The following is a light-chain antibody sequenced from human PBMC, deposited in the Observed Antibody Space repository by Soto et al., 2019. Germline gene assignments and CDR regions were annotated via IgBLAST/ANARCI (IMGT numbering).Light chain of an antibody. Sequence: DIQMTQSPSTLSASVGDRVTITCRASQSINSWLAWFQQKPGKAPKLLIYKASSLQSGVPSRFSGSGSGTEFTLTISSLQPDDFATYYCQHYNGYSRSFGQGTKLEIK. V-gene: IGKV1-5*03. CDR3: QHYNGYSRS. CDR2: KAS. J-gene: IGKJ2*01. CDR1: QSINSW.